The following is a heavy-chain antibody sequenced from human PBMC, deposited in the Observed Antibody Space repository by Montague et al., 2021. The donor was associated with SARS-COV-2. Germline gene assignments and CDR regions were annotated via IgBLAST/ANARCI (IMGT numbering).Heavy chain of an antibody. D-gene: IGHD4-17*01. CDR3: ASNPRHDYGDYLGH. CDR1: GFSVSSNY. J-gene: IGHJ4*02. V-gene: IGHV3-53*01. Sequence: SLRLYCAASGFSVSSNYINWVRQAPGKGLEWVSVIYSGGDTYYADSVKGRFTLSRDNSKNTLYLQMNNLRAEDTAVYYCASNPRHDYGDYLGHWGQGTLVAVSS. CDR2: IYSGGDT.